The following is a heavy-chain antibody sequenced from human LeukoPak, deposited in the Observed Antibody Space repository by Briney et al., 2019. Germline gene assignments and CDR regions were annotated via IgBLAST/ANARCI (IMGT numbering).Heavy chain of an antibody. J-gene: IGHJ4*02. CDR2: ISSSSSYI. CDR3: ARDRGSSSEIAY. D-gene: IGHD6-6*01. CDR1: GFTFSSYS. V-gene: IGHV3-21*01. Sequence: GGSLRLSCAASGFTFSSYSMNWVRQAPGKGLEWVSSISSSSSYIYYADSVKGRFTISRDNAKNSLYLQMNSLRAEDTAVYYCARDRGSSSEIAYWGQGTLVIVSS.